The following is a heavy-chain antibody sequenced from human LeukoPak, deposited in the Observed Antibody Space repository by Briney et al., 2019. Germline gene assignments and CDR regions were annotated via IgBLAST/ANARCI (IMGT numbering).Heavy chain of an antibody. CDR2: FDPEDGET. CDR3: ATHSSPTPYYYDSSGYYGGGYYFDY. V-gene: IGHV1-24*01. CDR1: GYTLTELS. Sequence: ASVKVSCKVSGYTLTELSMHWVRQAAGKGLEWMGGFDPEDGETIYAQKFQGRATMTEDTSTDTAYMELSSLRSEDTAVYYCATHSSPTPYYYDSSGYYGGGYYFDYWGQGTLVTVSS. J-gene: IGHJ4*02. D-gene: IGHD3-22*01.